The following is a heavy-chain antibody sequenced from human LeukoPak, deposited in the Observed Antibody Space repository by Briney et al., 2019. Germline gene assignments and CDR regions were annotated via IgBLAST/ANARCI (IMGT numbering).Heavy chain of an antibody. Sequence: PSETLSLTCAVYGGSFSGYYWSWIRQPPGKGLEWIGEINHSGSTNYNPSLKSRVTISVDTSKNQFSLKLSSVTAADTAAYYCARVTYCSGGSCYSFPDYWGQGTLVTVSS. CDR1: GGSFSGYY. D-gene: IGHD2-15*01. J-gene: IGHJ4*02. CDR2: INHSGST. CDR3: ARVTYCSGGSCYSFPDY. V-gene: IGHV4-34*01.